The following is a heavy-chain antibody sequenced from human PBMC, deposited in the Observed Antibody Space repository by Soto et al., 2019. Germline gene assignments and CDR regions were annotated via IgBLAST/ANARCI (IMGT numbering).Heavy chain of an antibody. J-gene: IGHJ4*02. V-gene: IGHV1-18*04. CDR2: ISTRNGDT. D-gene: IGHD2-21*01. CDR1: GYTFTTYG. Sequence: GASVKVSCKTSGYTFTTYGIIWVRQAPGQHLEWLGWISTRNGDTNYAQRFQGGVTLTTDTSTSTAYMELKDLRSDDTAVYFCARVMLLPNPAADFWGRGTLVTVSS. CDR3: ARVMLLPNPAADF.